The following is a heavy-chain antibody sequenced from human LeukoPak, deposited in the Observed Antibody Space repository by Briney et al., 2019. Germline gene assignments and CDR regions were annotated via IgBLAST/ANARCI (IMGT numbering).Heavy chain of an antibody. V-gene: IGHV7-4-1*01. J-gene: IGHJ3*02. D-gene: IGHD4-17*01. CDR2: IITNTGYP. CDR3: ARGTHYGDAGGEFDI. Sequence: GSLKVSCKASGYTFTSYAMNWVRQAPGQGFEWMGWIITNTGYPTSAQGFTGRVVFSLATSVSTSYLQICSLKAEDTAVYYCARGTHYGDAGGEFDIWGQGTMVTVSS. CDR1: GYTFTSYA.